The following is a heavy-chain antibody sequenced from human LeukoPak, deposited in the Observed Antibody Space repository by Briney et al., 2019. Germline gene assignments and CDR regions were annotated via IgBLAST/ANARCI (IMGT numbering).Heavy chain of an antibody. CDR2: IIPIFGTA. CDR3: ASNWNYVYYYGMDV. CDR1: GGTFSNYA. D-gene: IGHD1-7*01. Sequence: SVKVSCKASGGTFSNYAISWVRQAPGQALEWMGGIIPIFGTANYAQKFQGRVTITADESTSTAYMELSSLRSEDTAVYYCASNWNYVYYYGMDVWGQGTTVTVSS. V-gene: IGHV1-69*13. J-gene: IGHJ6*02.